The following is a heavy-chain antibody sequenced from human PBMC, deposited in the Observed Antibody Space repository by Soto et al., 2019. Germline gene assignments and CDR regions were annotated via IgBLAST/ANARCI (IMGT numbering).Heavy chain of an antibody. CDR2: INPSGGST. J-gene: IGHJ6*02. CDR1: GYTFTSYY. V-gene: IGHV1-46*01. Sequence: ASVKVSCKASGYTFTSYYMHWVRQAPGQGLEWMGIINPSGGSTSYAQKFQGRVTMTRDTSISTAYMELSRLRSDDTAVYYCAREYVEQWLATYYYYGMDVWGQGTTVTVSS. CDR3: AREYVEQWLATYYYYGMDV. D-gene: IGHD6-19*01.